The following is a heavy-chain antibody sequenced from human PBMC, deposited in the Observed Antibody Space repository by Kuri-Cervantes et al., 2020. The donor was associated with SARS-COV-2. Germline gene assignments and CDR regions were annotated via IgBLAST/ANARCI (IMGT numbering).Heavy chain of an antibody. Sequence: KISCKASGGTFSSYAISWVRQAPGQGLEWMGGIIPIFGTANYAQKFQGRVTITADKSTSTAYMELSSLRFEDTAVYYCARVLGYCSGGSCYNYYYYYGMDVWGQGTTVTVSS. D-gene: IGHD2-15*01. J-gene: IGHJ6*02. CDR1: GGTFSSYA. V-gene: IGHV1-69*06. CDR3: ARVLGYCSGGSCYNYYYYYGMDV. CDR2: IIPIFGTA.